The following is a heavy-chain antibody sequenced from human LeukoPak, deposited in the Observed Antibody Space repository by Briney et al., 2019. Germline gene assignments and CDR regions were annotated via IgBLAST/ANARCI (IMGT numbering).Heavy chain of an antibody. CDR2: ISSSGSSI. V-gene: IGHV3-48*03. J-gene: IGHJ4*02. D-gene: IGHD3-9*01. Sequence: PGGSLRLSCAASGFTFSSYEMNWVRQAPGKGLEWVSYISSSGSSIYYADSVKGRFTISRDNVKNSLYLQMNSLRAEDTAVYYCARPEGESYFDWLYYFDYWGQGTLVTVSS. CDR3: ARPEGESYFDWLYYFDY. CDR1: GFTFSSYE.